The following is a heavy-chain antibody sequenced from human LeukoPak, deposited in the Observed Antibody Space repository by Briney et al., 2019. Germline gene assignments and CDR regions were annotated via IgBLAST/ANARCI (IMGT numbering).Heavy chain of an antibody. Sequence: ASVKLSCKASGYTFTGYYMHWVRQAPGQGLEWMGWINPNSGGTNYAQKFQGRVTMTRDTSISKAFMELSRLRSDDTAGYYCAREESYDSSGYSFDYWGQGTLVTVSS. V-gene: IGHV1-2*02. CDR2: INPNSGGT. D-gene: IGHD3-22*01. CDR1: GYTFTGYY. CDR3: AREESYDSSGYSFDY. J-gene: IGHJ4*02.